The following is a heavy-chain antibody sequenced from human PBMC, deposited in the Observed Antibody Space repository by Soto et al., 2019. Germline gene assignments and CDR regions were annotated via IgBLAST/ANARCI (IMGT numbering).Heavy chain of an antibody. V-gene: IGHV2-5*02. CDR3: AHRVLRTVFGLVTTTAIYFDF. Sequence: QLTLNESGPTQVQPSQTLTLTCTFSGFSLTTSGVGVGWIRQSPGKAPEWLALLYWDDDKRYSPSLKSRLTITKDTAKSQGVLTMADVDPADTATYDCAHRVLRTVFGLVTTTAIYFDFWGQGTPGAVSS. D-gene: IGHD3-3*01. CDR1: GFSLTTSGVG. CDR2: LYWDDDK. J-gene: IGHJ4*02.